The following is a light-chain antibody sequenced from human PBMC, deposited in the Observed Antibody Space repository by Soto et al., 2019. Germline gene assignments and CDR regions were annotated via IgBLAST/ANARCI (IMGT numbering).Light chain of an antibody. CDR3: MQALQTPT. V-gene: IGKV2-28*01. Sequence: DIVMTQSPLSLAVTPGEPASISCRSSQSLLYRDGRIFLDWYLQRPGHSPQLLIYLASIRASGVPVRFSGSGSGTDFTLKISRVEAEDVGIYYCMQALQTPTFGGGTRLDIK. CDR2: LAS. J-gene: IGKJ4*01. CDR1: QSLLYRDGRIF.